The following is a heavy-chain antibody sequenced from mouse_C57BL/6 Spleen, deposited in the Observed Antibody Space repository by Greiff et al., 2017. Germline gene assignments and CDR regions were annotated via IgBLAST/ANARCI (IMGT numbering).Heavy chain of an antibody. D-gene: IGHD1-1*01. CDR3: ARSYYGSRGDYFDY. Sequence: VQLQQPGAELVKPGASVKLSCKASGYTFTSYWMHWVKQRPGQGLEWIGMIHPNSGSTNYNEKFKSKATLTVDKSSSTAYMQLSSLTSEDSAVDYCARSYYGSRGDYFDYWGQGTTLTVSS. V-gene: IGHV1-64*01. CDR1: GYTFTSYW. J-gene: IGHJ2*01. CDR2: IHPNSGST.